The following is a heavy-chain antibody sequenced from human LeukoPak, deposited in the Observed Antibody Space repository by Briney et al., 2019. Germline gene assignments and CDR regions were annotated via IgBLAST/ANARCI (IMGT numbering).Heavy chain of an antibody. V-gene: IGHV3-53*01. J-gene: IGHJ3*01. Sequence: GGSLRLSCAPSVYSIRTYYIRGVREVPGEGVECVSHIYSGGTIRYADYVKGRFTFSRDNFKGTLNLQMNCPRAEDTARYYCVIAVNDNFYSDSSGYYGDAFDVWGQGTVATVS. CDR3: VIAVNDNFYSDSSGYYGDAFDV. CDR1: VYSIRTYY. CDR2: IYSGGTI. D-gene: IGHD3-22*01.